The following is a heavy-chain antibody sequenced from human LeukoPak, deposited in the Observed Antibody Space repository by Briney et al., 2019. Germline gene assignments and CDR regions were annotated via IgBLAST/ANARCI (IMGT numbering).Heavy chain of an antibody. CDR2: IYYSGST. CDR3: ARHEYGLLDY. CDR1: GGSISSSSYY. Sequence: SETLSLTCTVSGGSISSSSYYWGWIRQPPGKGLEWIGGIYYSGSTYYNPSLKSRVTISVDTSKNQFSLKLSSVTAADTAVYYCARHEYGLLDYWGQGTLVTVSS. V-gene: IGHV4-39*01. D-gene: IGHD4/OR15-4a*01. J-gene: IGHJ4*02.